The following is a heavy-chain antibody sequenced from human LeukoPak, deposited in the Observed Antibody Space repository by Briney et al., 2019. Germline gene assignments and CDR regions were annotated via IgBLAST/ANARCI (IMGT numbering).Heavy chain of an antibody. V-gene: IGHV3-48*01. CDR1: GFTFSSYR. CDR3: ARGSSGSPDY. Sequence: GGSLRLSCATSGFTFSSYRMNWVRQAPGKGLEWVSYISSSGSTIYYGDSVKGRFTISRDNAKNSLYLQMNSLRAEDTAVYYCARGSSGSPDYWGQGTLVTVSS. J-gene: IGHJ4*02. D-gene: IGHD3-10*01. CDR2: ISSSGSTI.